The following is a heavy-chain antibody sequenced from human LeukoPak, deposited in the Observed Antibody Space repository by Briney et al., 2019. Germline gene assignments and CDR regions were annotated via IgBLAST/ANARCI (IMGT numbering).Heavy chain of an antibody. D-gene: IGHD6-13*01. CDR3: ARHRLAAAGEDNWFDP. CDR2: IYYSGST. Sequence: SETLSLTCTVSGGSISSSSYYWGWIRQPPGKGLEWIGSIYYSGSTYYNPSLKSRVTISVDTSKNQFSLKLSSVTAADTAVYYCARHRLAAAGEDNWFDPWGQGTLVTVSS. J-gene: IGHJ5*02. CDR1: GGSISSSSYY. V-gene: IGHV4-39*01.